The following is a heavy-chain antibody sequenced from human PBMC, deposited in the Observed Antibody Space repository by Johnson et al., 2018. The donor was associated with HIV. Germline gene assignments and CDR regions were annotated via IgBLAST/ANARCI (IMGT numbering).Heavy chain of an antibody. CDR1: GLIVSSSY. D-gene: IGHD5-24*01. V-gene: IGHV3-53*01. CDR3: ASATVMATLSLGPWYPFDI. CDR2: IYSGGST. Sequence: VQLVESGGGLIQPGGSLRLSCAASGLIVSSSYMTWVRQGPGKGLEWVSVIYSGGSTYYADSVKGRFTISRSNSTNTLSLQINSLRAEDTAVYYCASATVMATLSLGPWYPFDIWGQGTMVTVSS. J-gene: IGHJ3*02.